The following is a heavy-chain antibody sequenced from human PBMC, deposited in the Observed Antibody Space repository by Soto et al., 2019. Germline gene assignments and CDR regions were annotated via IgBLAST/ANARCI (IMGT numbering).Heavy chain of an antibody. CDR3: ATLPQVEEPVSSYYYYGMDV. CDR1: GYSFTSYW. V-gene: IGHV5-51*01. D-gene: IGHD1-1*01. CDR2: IYPGDSDT. J-gene: IGHJ6*02. Sequence: GESLKISCKGSGYSFTSYWIGWVRQMPGKGLEWMGIIYPGDSDTRYSPSFQGQVTISADKSISTAYLQWSSLKASDTAMYYCATLPQVEEPVSSYYYYGMDVWGQGTTVTVSS.